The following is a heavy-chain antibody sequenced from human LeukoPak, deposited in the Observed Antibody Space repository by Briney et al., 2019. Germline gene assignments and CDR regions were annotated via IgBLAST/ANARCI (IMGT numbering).Heavy chain of an antibody. Sequence: ASVKVSCKASGGTFSSYAISWVRQAPGQGLEWMGGIIPIFGTANYAQKFQGRVTITTDESTSTAYMELSSVTAADTAVYYCARARITMVRDLRGAFDIWGQGTMVTVSS. J-gene: IGHJ3*02. CDR2: IIPIFGTA. D-gene: IGHD3-10*01. V-gene: IGHV1-69*05. CDR1: GGTFSSYA. CDR3: ARARITMVRDLRGAFDI.